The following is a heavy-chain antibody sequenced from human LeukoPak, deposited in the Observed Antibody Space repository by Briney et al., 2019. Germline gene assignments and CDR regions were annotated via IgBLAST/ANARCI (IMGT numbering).Heavy chain of an antibody. J-gene: IGHJ3*02. V-gene: IGHV3-30*18. Sequence: PGGSLRLSCAASGFTFSSYGMHWVRQAPGKGLEWVAVISYDVSNKYYADSVKGRFTISRDNSKNTLYLQMNSLRAEDTAVYYCAKDRAVALFLDAFGIWGQGTMVTVSS. CDR2: ISYDVSNK. CDR1: GFTFSSYG. CDR3: AKDRAVALFLDAFGI. D-gene: IGHD6-19*01.